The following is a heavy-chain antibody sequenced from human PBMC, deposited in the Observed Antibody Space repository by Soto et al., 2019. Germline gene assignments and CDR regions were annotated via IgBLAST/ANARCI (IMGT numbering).Heavy chain of an antibody. J-gene: IGHJ4*02. V-gene: IGHV1-18*04. D-gene: IGHD3-22*01. CDR3: ARTTYYYDSSGYYYREEFDY. CDR1: GYTFTSYC. CDR2: ISAYNGNT. Sequence: ASVKVSCKASGYTFTSYCISWVRQAPGQGLEWMGWISAYNGNTNYAQKLQGRVTMTTDTSTSTAYMELRSLRSDDTAVYYCARTTYYYDSSGYYYREEFDYWGQGTLVTVSS.